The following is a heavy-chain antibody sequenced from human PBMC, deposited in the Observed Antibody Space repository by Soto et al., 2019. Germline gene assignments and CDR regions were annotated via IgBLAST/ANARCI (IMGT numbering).Heavy chain of an antibody. D-gene: IGHD3-3*01. CDR2: IYSDGIT. V-gene: IGHV3-66*01. CDR1: GFTVSSNY. J-gene: IGHJ4*02. Sequence: GGSLRLSCAASGFTVSSNYMSWVRQAPGKGQEWVSVIYSDGITYYADSVRGRFTISRDNSKNTLYLQMNSLRAEDTSVYYCARAPSHYDLHLAFDYWGQGTLVTVSS. CDR3: ARAPSHYDLHLAFDY.